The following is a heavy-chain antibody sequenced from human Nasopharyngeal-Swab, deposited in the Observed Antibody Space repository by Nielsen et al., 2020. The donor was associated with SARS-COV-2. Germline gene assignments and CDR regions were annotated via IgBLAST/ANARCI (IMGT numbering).Heavy chain of an antibody. D-gene: IGHD6-13*01. Sequence: GESLKISCAASGFTFRSYWMSWVRQAPGKGLEWVANIKQDGSEKYYVDSVKGRFTISRDNAKNSLYLQMNSLRAEDTAVYYCARVVGQLVDYWGQGTLVTVSS. CDR3: ARVVGQLVDY. CDR1: GFTFRSYW. V-gene: IGHV3-7*01. J-gene: IGHJ4*02. CDR2: IKQDGSEK.